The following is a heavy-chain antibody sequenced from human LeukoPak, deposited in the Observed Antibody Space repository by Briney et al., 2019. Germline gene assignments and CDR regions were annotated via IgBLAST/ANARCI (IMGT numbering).Heavy chain of an antibody. D-gene: IGHD6-13*01. J-gene: IGHJ4*02. CDR3: AKVEYTTSWYGVGSLDY. CDR2: IRYDGSNK. Sequence: GGSLRLSCAASGFTFSSYAMHWVRQAPGKGLEWVAFIRYDGSNKYYADSVKGRFTISRDNSKDTLYLQMNSLRAEDTAVYYCAKVEYTTSWYGVGSLDYWGQGTLVTVSS. CDR1: GFTFSSYA. V-gene: IGHV3-30*02.